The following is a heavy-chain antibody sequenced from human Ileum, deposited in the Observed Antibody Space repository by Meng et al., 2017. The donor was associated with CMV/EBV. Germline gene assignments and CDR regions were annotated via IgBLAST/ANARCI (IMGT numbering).Heavy chain of an antibody. Sequence: GESLKISCAASGFTFSDYYMSWIRQAPGKGLEWVSYISPADRTIHYADSANGRFTISRDNAKNSLCLQMNSLRAEDTAVYYCARTLCCSGSGSPYAFDIWGQGTVVTVSS. CDR3: ARTLCCSGSGSPYAFDI. V-gene: IGHV3-11*01. J-gene: IGHJ3*02. CDR1: GFTFSDYY. CDR2: ISPADRTI. D-gene: IGHD2-15*01.